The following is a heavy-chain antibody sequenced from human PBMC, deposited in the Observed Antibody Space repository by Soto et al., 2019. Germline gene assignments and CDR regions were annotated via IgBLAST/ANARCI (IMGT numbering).Heavy chain of an antibody. J-gene: IGHJ5*02. CDR2: ISYDGSNK. CDR3: AKDSPVYSSSLGNWFDP. D-gene: IGHD6-13*01. Sequence: VGSLRLSCAASGFTFSSYGMHWVRQAPGKGLEWVAVISYDGSNKYYADSVKGRFTISRDNSKNTLYLQMNSLRAEDTAVYYCAKDSPVYSSSLGNWFDPWGQGTLVTVSS. CDR1: GFTFSSYG. V-gene: IGHV3-30*18.